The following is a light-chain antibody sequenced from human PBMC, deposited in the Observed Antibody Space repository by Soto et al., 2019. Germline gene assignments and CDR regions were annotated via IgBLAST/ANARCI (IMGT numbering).Light chain of an antibody. Sequence: DIQMTQSPSSLSASVGDRVTITCRASQSISKDLNWYQQKPGEAPMLLIYDASTLQGGVPSRFSGAVSGTDFTLTISNLQPEDCATSVCQQSYSTPWTFGLGTKVDI. CDR2: DAS. CDR3: QQSYSTPWT. V-gene: IGKV1-39*01. CDR1: QSISKD. J-gene: IGKJ1*01.